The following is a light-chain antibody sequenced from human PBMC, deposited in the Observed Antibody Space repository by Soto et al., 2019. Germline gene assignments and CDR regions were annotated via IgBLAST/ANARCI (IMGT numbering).Light chain of an antibody. Sequence: EVVLTQSPGTLSLSPGERATLSCRASQSVSGNTLAWYQQKPGQAPRLLIYGASSRATGIPGRFSGSGSGTDFTLTISSLQSEDFAEYHCQQYNNWPQTFGQGTKVDIK. J-gene: IGKJ1*01. CDR3: QQYNNWPQT. CDR1: QSVSGNT. V-gene: IGKV3-20*01. CDR2: GAS.